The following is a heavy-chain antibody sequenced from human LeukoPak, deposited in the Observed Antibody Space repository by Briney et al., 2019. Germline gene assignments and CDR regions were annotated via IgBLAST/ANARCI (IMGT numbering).Heavy chain of an antibody. CDR2: NYYSGSA. Sequence: KTSETLSLTCTVSGVSVSSYFWSWIRQPPGKGLEWIGYNYYSGSASYNPSLKSRVTISLDTSKNQFSLKLNSVTAADTAVYYCAREMGYSTSSLRMDAWGQGTTVTVSS. V-gene: IGHV4-59*02. CDR1: GVSVSSYF. J-gene: IGHJ6*02. D-gene: IGHD6-13*01. CDR3: AREMGYSTSSLRMDA.